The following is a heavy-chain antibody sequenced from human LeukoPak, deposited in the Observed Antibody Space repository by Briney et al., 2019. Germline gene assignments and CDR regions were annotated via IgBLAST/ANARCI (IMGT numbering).Heavy chain of an antibody. V-gene: IGHV3-21*01. Sequence: GGSLRLSCTGSGFTFSGYTMNWVRQAPGQGLEWVSSISPSGDSTWNADSVKGRFTIFRDNSRNSVTLQMNSLRADDTAMYYCGRDVLGEIGAGGPWGQGALVTVSS. CDR2: ISPSGDST. D-gene: IGHD3-10*01. CDR1: GFTFSGYT. CDR3: GRDVLGEIGAGGP. J-gene: IGHJ5*02.